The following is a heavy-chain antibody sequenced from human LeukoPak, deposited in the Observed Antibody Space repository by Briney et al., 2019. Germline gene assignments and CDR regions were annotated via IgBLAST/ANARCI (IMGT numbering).Heavy chain of an antibody. CDR1: GFTFSSYA. CDR3: VKDPRPLYYDFWSGYHDY. Sequence: GGSLRLSCAASGFTFSSYAMSWVRQAPGKGLEWVSAISGSGGSTYYADSVKGRFTISRDNSKNTLYLQMNSLRAEDTAVYYCVKDPRPLYYDFWSGYHDYWGQGTLVTVSS. V-gene: IGHV3-23*01. D-gene: IGHD3-3*01. CDR2: ISGSGGST. J-gene: IGHJ4*02.